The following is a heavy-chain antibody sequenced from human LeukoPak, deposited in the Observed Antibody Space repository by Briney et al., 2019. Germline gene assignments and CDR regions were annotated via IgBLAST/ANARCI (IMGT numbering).Heavy chain of an antibody. CDR2: IYYSGST. V-gene: IGHV4-59*01. D-gene: IGHD5-24*01. J-gene: IGHJ4*02. CDR1: GGSISSYY. Sequence: SETLSLTCTVSGGSISSYYWSWIRQPPGKGLEWIGYIYYSGSTNYNPSLKSRVTISVDTSKNQFSLKLSSVTAADTAVYYCARDSREMATNTYFDYWGQGTLVTVSS. CDR3: ARDSREMATNTYFDY.